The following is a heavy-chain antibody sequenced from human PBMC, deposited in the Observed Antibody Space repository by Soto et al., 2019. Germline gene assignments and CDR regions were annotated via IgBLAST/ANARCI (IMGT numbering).Heavy chain of an antibody. V-gene: IGHV4-4*02. CDR1: GGSISSSDW. J-gene: IGHJ5*01. CDR2: IYHSGST. Sequence: NPSETLSLTCAVSGGSISSSDWWRWVRQPPGKGLEWIGEIYHSGSTNYNPSLKRRVTISVDKSKNQFSLKLSSVTAADTAVYYCAIGAPLIVGATRFDSRAQRTPVTGSS. CDR3: AIGAPLIVGATRFDS. D-gene: IGHD1-26*01.